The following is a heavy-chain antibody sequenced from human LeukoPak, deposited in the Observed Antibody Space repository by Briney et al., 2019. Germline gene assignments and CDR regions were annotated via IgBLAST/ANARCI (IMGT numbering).Heavy chain of an antibody. CDR2: ISGSRGST. CDR3: AKDFRGITAGLDY. J-gene: IGHJ4*02. D-gene: IGHD6-13*01. V-gene: IGHV3-23*01. Sequence: GGSLRLSCAASGFTFSSYAMSWVRQAPGKGLEWVSAISGSRGSTYYADSVKGRYTISRDNSKNTLYLQMNSLRAEDTAVYYCAKDFRGITAGLDYWGQGTLVTVSS. CDR1: GFTFSSYA.